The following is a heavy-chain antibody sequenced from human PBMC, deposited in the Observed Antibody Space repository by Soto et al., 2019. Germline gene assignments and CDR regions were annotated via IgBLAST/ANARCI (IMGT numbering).Heavy chain of an antibody. J-gene: IGHJ4*02. V-gene: IGHV4-30-4*01. CDR3: AREGGESSDGLYYFDP. CDR1: GGSTSSDNY. Sequence: ASETLSLTCTVSGGSTSSDNYWSWIRPPPGKGLEWIGHIYYSGNTDYNPSLKSRLAISIDTSKNKFSLKLRSVTAADTAVYFCAREGGESSDGLYYFDPWGQGSLVTVSS. D-gene: IGHD3-16*01. CDR2: IYYSGNT.